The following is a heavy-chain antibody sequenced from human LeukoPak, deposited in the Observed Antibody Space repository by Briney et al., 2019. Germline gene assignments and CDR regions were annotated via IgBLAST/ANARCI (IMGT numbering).Heavy chain of an antibody. J-gene: IGHJ2*01. V-gene: IGHV1-2*02. CDR2: ISPNSGGT. D-gene: IGHD1-26*01. CDR1: GYTFTGYY. CDR3: VRIRGDWYFDL. Sequence: ASVKVSCKASGYTFTGYYMHWVRQAPGQGLEWMGWISPNSGGTKSAQKFQGRVTMTRDTSISTAYMELSTLRSDDTAVYYCVRIRGDWYFDLWGRGTLVTVSS.